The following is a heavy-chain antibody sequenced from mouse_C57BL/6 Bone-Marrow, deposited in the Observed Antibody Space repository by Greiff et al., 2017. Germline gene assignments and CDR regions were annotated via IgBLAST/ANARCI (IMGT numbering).Heavy chain of an antibody. J-gene: IGHJ4*01. CDR1: GYAFSSSW. CDR2: IYPGDGDT. Sequence: QVQLKESGPELVKPGASVKISCKASGYAFSSSWMNWVKQRPGKGLEWIGRIYPGDGDTNYNGKFKGKATLTADKSSSTAYMQLSSLTSEDSAVYFCARPWYYAMDDWGQGTSVTGSS. V-gene: IGHV1-82*01. CDR3: ARPWYYAMDD.